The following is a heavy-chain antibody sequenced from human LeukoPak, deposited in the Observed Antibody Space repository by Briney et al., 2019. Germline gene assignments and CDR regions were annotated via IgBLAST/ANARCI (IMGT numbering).Heavy chain of an antibody. CDR1: GFTFSAYN. Sequence: GGSLRLSCAASGFTFSAYNMNWVRQAPGKGLEWISFISPSNTIYYADSAKGRFTISRDNAQNSLYLQMNSLSAEDTAVYHCATGNYNSGSYGSGFWGQGTLVTVSS. J-gene: IGHJ4*02. V-gene: IGHV3-69-1*01. CDR2: ISPSNTI. D-gene: IGHD3-10*01. CDR3: ATGNYNSGSYGSGF.